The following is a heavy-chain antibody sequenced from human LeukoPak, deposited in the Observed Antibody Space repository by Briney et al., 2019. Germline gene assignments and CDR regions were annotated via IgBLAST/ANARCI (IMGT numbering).Heavy chain of an antibody. V-gene: IGHV1-46*01. D-gene: IGHD4-17*01. CDR3: ARDLSYGDLVF. CDR1: GYTFTSYY. CDR2: INPSGGST. Sequence: ASVEVSCKASGYTFTSYYMHWVRQAPGQGLEWMGIINPSGGSTSYAQRFQGRVTMTRDTSTSTVYMELSSLRSEDTAVYYCARDLSYGDLVFWGQGTLVTVSS. J-gene: IGHJ4*02.